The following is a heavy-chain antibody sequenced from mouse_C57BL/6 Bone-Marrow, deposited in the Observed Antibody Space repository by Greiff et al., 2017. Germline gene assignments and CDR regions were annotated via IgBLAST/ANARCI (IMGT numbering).Heavy chain of an antibody. D-gene: IGHD2-3*01. J-gene: IGHJ4*01. CDR1: GYAFSSSW. Sequence: QVTLKESGPELVKPGASVKISCKASGYAFSSSWMNWVKQRPGKGLEWIGRIYPGDGDTNYNGKFKGKATMTADKSSSTAYMQLSSLTSEDSAVYFCARTSIRHYYYAMDYWGQGTSVTVSS. CDR2: IYPGDGDT. CDR3: ARTSIRHYYYAMDY. V-gene: IGHV1-82*01.